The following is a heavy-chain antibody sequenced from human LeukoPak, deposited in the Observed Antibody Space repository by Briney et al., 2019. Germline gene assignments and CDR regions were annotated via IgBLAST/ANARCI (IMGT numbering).Heavy chain of an antibody. CDR3: ARGEPIDS. CDR1: GVTFSSHE. V-gene: IGHV3-48*03. Sequence: GGSLRLSCAASGVTFSSHEMIWVRQAPGKGLKWVSYISSSGSTMYYADSVKGRFTISRDNARNSLYLQMNSLRVEDTAVYYCARGEPIDSWGQGTLVTVSS. CDR2: ISSSGSTM. J-gene: IGHJ4*02. D-gene: IGHD1-14*01.